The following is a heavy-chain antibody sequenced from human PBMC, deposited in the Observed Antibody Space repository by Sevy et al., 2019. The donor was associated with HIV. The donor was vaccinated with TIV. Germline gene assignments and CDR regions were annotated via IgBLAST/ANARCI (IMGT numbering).Heavy chain of an antibody. CDR2: ISAYNGNT. Sequence: ASVKVSCEASGYTFTSYGIIWVRQAPGQGLEWMGWISAYNGNTNYAQRLQGRVTMTTDTSTSTAYIELTSLISDDTAVYYCAICPRKYYDSSCYYYPPSYWGQGTLVTVSS. CDR3: AICPRKYYDSSCYYYPPSY. CDR1: GYTFTSYG. V-gene: IGHV1-18*01. J-gene: IGHJ4*02. D-gene: IGHD3-22*01.